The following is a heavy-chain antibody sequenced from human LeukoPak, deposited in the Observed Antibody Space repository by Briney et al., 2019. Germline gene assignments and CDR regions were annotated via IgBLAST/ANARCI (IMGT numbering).Heavy chain of an antibody. Sequence: SETLSLTCSVSGGSISGYYWSWIRQPPGERLEWIGYIYSSGSTYYNPSLKSRVTISVDRSKNQFSLKLSSVTAADTAVYYCARVRRSGFYNWNPNRFDPWGQGTLVTVSS. CDR1: GGSISGYY. J-gene: IGHJ5*02. CDR3: ARVRRSGFYNWNPNRFDP. CDR2: IYSSGST. V-gene: IGHV4-59*12. D-gene: IGHD1-20*01.